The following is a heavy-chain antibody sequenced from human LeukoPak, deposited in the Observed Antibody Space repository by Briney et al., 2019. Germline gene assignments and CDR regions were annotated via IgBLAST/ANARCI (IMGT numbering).Heavy chain of an antibody. CDR3: ARSLRYCSGGNCYYTMDV. D-gene: IGHD2-15*01. CDR2: IYYSGTT. Sequence: SETLSLTCTVSGGSISGYYCTWIRQPPGKGLEWIGYIYYSGTTNYNPSLKSRVMASVDTSKNQFSLKLSSVTAADTAVYYCARSLRYCSGGNCYYTMDVWGQGTTVTVSS. J-gene: IGHJ6*02. V-gene: IGHV4-59*01. CDR1: GGSISGYY.